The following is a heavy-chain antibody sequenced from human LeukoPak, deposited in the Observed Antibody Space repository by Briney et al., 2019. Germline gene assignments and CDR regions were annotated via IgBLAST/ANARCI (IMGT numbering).Heavy chain of an antibody. D-gene: IGHD1-26*01. V-gene: IGHV4-39*07. J-gene: IGHJ6*03. CDR2: IYTSGST. Sequence: SETLSLTCTVSGGSISSSSYYWGWIRQPPGKGLEWIGRIYTSGSTNYNPSLKSRVTMSVDTSKNQFSLKLSSVTAADTAVYYCAFSSYYLQGNYYYMDVWGKGTTVTVSS. CDR1: GGSISSSSYY. CDR3: AFSSYYLQGNYYYMDV.